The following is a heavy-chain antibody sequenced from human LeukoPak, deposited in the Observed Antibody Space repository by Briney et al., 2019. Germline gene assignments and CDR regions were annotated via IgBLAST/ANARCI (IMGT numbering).Heavy chain of an antibody. CDR3: ARAGYYDSSGYTD. J-gene: IGHJ4*02. CDR1: GGSISSYY. D-gene: IGHD3-22*01. CDR2: IYYSGST. Sequence: SETLSLTCTVSGGSISSYYWSWIRQPPGKGLEWIGYIYYSGSTNYNPSLKSRVTISVDTSKNQFSLKLSSVTAADTAVYYCARAGYYDSSGYTDWGQGTLATVSS. V-gene: IGHV4-59*01.